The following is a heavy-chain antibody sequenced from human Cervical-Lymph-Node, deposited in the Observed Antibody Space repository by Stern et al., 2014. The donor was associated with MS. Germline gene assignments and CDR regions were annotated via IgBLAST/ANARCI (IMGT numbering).Heavy chain of an antibody. V-gene: IGHV4-39*01. CDR1: GDSISSYTHY. CDR3: AKHACTGAACPFDL. J-gene: IGHJ4*02. D-gene: IGHD2-8*02. CDR2: VYYSGPT. Sequence: QLQLQESGPGLVKPSETLSLTCAVSGDSISSYTHYWAWIRQPPGKGLEWIGSVYYSGPTYYTPSLKSPVTISVHTPKNPFSLGLNSVTAADTAVYYCAKHACTGAACPFDLWGQGTLVTVSS.